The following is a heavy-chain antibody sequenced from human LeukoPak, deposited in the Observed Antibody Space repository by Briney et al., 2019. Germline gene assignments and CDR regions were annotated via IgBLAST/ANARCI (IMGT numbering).Heavy chain of an antibody. V-gene: IGHV3-23*01. J-gene: IGHJ4*02. Sequence: PGGSLRLSFAVSGFTFSSYAMIWVRQAPREALEGVLAMSGSGGSTYYADSVKGRFSISRDNSKNTLYLQMNSLRAEDTAVYYCAKSTTMIVVDVNTYFDYWGQGTLVTVSS. CDR3: AKSTTMIVVDVNTYFDY. CDR1: GFTFSSYA. CDR2: MSGSGGST. D-gene: IGHD3-22*01.